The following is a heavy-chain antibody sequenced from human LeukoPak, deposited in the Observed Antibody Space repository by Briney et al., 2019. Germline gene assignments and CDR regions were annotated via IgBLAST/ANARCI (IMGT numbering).Heavy chain of an antibody. D-gene: IGHD6-13*01. J-gene: IGHJ4*02. CDR1: GFTFSNAW. Sequence: RGSLRLSCAASGFTFSNAWMSWVRQAPGKGLEWVGRIKSKTDGGTTDYAAPVKGRFTISRDDSKNTLYLQMNSLKTEDTAVYYCTTERSSWYFLDYWGQGTLVTVSS. CDR3: TTERSSWYFLDY. V-gene: IGHV3-15*01. CDR2: IKSKTDGGTT.